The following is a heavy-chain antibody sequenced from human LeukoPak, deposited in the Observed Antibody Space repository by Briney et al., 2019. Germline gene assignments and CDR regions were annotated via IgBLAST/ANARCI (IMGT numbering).Heavy chain of an antibody. CDR1: GYTFTSYY. D-gene: IGHD6-19*01. CDR3: AREVNRAGTGNFDY. V-gene: IGHV1-46*01. J-gene: IGHJ4*02. CDR2: INPSGGST. Sequence: GASVKVSCKASGYTFTSYYMHWVRQAPGQGLEWMGIINPSGGSTSYSQKFQGRVTMTRDTSTSTVYMELGSLRSEDTAVYYCAREVNRAGTGNFDYWGQGTLATVSS.